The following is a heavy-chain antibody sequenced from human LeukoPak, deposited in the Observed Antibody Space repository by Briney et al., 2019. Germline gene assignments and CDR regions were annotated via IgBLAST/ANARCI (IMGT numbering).Heavy chain of an antibody. J-gene: IGHJ5*02. Sequence: ASVKVSCKASGYTFTIYEFNWVRQAPGQGLEWLGYISPDTGNTGYAQKFQGRVTMTRDTSISTAYMELSSLSPEDTAVYYCARGPRFDPWRQGTLVTVSS. CDR3: ARGPRFDP. CDR1: GYTFTIYE. V-gene: IGHV1-8*01. CDR2: ISPDTGNT.